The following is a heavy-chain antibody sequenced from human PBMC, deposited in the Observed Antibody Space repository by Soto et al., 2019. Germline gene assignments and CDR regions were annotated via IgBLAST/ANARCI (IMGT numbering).Heavy chain of an antibody. Sequence: GGSLRLSCTASGFTFGDYAMSWFRQAPGKGLEWVGFIRSKAYGGTTEYAASVKGRFTISRDDSKSIAYLQMNSLKTEDTAVYYCTRDPRPVSDAFDIWGQGTMVTVSS. CDR2: IRSKAYGGTT. CDR1: GFTFGDYA. J-gene: IGHJ3*02. CDR3: TRDPRPVSDAFDI. V-gene: IGHV3-49*03.